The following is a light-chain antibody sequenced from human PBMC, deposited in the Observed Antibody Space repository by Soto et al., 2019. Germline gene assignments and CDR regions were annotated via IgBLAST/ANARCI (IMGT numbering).Light chain of an antibody. J-gene: IGLJ2*01. CDR1: RSDVGGYNY. Sequence: QSALTQPASVSGSPGQSITISRAGTRSDVGGYNYVSWYQQHPGRAPKLMIYDVSDRPSGVSNRFSGSKSGNTASLTISGLQADDEADYYCSSYTSSTTAVLFGGGTKVTVL. CDR3: SSYTSSTTAVL. CDR2: DVS. V-gene: IGLV2-14*03.